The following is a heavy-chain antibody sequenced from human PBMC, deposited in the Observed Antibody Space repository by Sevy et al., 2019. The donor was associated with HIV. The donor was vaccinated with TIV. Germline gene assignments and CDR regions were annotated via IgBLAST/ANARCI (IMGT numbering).Heavy chain of an antibody. CDR2: ISSSSSYI. D-gene: IGHD3-3*01. J-gene: IGHJ4*02. Sequence: GGSLRLSCAASGFTFSSYSMNWVRQAPGKGLEWVSSISSSSSYIYYADSVKGRLTISRDNAKNSLYLQMNSLRAEDTAVYYCARGLSYDFWSGYYWGQGTLVTVSS. V-gene: IGHV3-21*01. CDR1: GFTFSSYS. CDR3: ARGLSYDFWSGYY.